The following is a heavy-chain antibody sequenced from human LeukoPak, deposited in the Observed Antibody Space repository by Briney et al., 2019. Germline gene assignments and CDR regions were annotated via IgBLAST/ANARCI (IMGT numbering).Heavy chain of an antibody. J-gene: IGHJ6*03. CDR1: GFTLGDYA. D-gene: IGHD6-13*01. CDR3: ARAAIAAAGIYYYMDV. Sequence: GGSLRLSCTASGFTLGDYAMNWVRQAPGKGLEWVSYINSSGSTIYYADSVKGRFTISRDNAKNSLYLQMNSLRAEDTAVYYCARAAIAAAGIYYYMDVWGKGTTVTVSS. V-gene: IGHV3-48*03. CDR2: INSSGSTI.